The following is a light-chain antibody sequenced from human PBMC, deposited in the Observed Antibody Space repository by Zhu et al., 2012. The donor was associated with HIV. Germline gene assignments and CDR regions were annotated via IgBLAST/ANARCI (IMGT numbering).Light chain of an antibody. CDR1: QSVASS. Sequence: EIVMTQSPATLSVSPGERATLSCRASQSVASSLAWYQQIPGQAPRLLIHGASNRATGIPARFSGSGSGTEFTLTISSLLSEDFAVYYCQHYRDWPFTFGQGTKLQIK. V-gene: IGKV3-15*01. J-gene: IGKJ2*01. CDR3: QHYRDWPFT. CDR2: GAS.